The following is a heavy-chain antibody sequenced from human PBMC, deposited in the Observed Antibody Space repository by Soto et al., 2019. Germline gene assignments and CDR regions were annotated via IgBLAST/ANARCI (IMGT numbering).Heavy chain of an antibody. J-gene: IGHJ4*02. CDR2: IGGSGGNR. CDR1: GFIFNAYA. V-gene: IGHV3-23*01. D-gene: IGHD4-4*01. CDR3: ARVASDYINSVDH. Sequence: DVQLLESGGGLVEPGGSLRLSCAASGFIFNAYAMTWVRQAPGKGLEWVSAIGGSGGNRYYAASVKGRFTISRDNSKDTVDLQMNSLRVEDTAVYFCARVASDYINSVDHWGQGILVTVSS.